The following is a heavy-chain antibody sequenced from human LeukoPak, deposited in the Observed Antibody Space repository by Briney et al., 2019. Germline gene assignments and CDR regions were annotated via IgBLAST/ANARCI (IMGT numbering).Heavy chain of an antibody. CDR1: GGTFSDYA. J-gene: IGHJ6*03. CDR2: MIPFFGTA. Sequence: SVKVSCKASGGTFSDYALHWVRQAPGQGLEWMGGMIPFFGTANSAQKFQGRVTITTAESTTTAYMELSSLRSDDTAVYYCATGERGFSHGYYYYMDVWGKGTTVTVSS. D-gene: IGHD5-18*01. V-gene: IGHV1-69*05. CDR3: ATGERGFSHGYYYYMDV.